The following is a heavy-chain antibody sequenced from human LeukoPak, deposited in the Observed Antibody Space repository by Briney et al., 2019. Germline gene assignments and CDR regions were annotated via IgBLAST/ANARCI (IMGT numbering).Heavy chain of an antibody. Sequence: GASVKVSCKVSGYTLTKLSMHWVRQAPGKGLEWMGGFDPETDETIYAQKFQGRVTMTEGTSTDTAYMELRSLRSDDTAVYYCARQGYSGHSQGAADYWGQGTLVTVSS. D-gene: IGHD4-23*01. V-gene: IGHV1-24*01. CDR1: GYTLTKLS. J-gene: IGHJ4*02. CDR3: ARQGYSGHSQGAADY. CDR2: FDPETDET.